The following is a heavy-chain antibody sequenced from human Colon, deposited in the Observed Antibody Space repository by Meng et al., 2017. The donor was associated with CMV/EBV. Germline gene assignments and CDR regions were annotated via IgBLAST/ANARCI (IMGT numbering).Heavy chain of an antibody. D-gene: IGHD1-14*01. J-gene: IGHJ6*02. CDR1: GYTFTNYY. CDR2: IDPNSGDT. CDR3: ARDQGWYTRPLAV. V-gene: IGHV1-2*02. Sequence: ASVKVSCKASGYTFTNYYIHWVRQAPGQGLEWMGWIDPNSGDTNFAQNFQGRVTMTTDTSTSTAYLELRSLRSDDTAVYYCARDQGWYTRPLAVWGQGTTVTVSS.